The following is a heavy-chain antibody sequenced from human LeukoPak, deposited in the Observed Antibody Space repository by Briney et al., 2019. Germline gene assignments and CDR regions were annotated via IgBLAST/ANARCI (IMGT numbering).Heavy chain of an antibody. J-gene: IGHJ6*02. CDR3: ARAHSIASYYYGVDV. CDR2: INYSGTT. D-gene: IGHD2/OR15-2a*01. Sequence: SETLSLTCSVSGGSISSNYYYWAWIRQPPGKGLEWIGSINYSGTTYYNPSLKSRVTISVDTSKSQFSLKLTSMTAADTAVYYCARAHSIASYYYGVDVWGQGTTVTVSS. V-gene: IGHV4-39*07. CDR1: GGSISSNYYY.